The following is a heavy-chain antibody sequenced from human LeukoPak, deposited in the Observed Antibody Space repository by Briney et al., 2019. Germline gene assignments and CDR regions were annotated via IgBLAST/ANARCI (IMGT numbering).Heavy chain of an antibody. Sequence: SQTLSLTCAISGDSVSSENGAWNWIRQSPSRGLEWLGRTYYRSKWYDEYADSVKGRVTISPDTSKNQFSLHVYSVTPEDTVVYYCARDLGTSGWYTFDFWGQGTLVTVSS. CDR3: ARDLGTSGWYTFDF. V-gene: IGHV6-1*01. CDR1: GDSVSSENGA. CDR2: TYYRSKWYD. D-gene: IGHD6-19*01. J-gene: IGHJ5*01.